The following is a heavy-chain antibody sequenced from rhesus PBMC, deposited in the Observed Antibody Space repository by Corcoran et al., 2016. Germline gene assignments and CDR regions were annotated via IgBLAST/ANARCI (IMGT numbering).Heavy chain of an antibody. J-gene: IGHJ4*01. Sequence: QVQLPESGPGLVTPSETLSLTCAVSGYSLSRGYGWGRVRQPPGKGLEWIGRISGGSGSTYYNPSLKSRVTVSKDTSKNQFSLKLSSVTAADTAVYYCARQPGYYFDYWGQGVLVTVSS. CDR3: ARQPGYYFDY. CDR1: GYSLSRGYG. CDR2: ISGGSGST. V-gene: IGHV4-127*01.